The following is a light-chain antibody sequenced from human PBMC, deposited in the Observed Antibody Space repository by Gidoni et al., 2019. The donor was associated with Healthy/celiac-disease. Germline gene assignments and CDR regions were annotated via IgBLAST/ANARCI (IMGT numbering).Light chain of an antibody. CDR2: DAS. J-gene: IGKJ4*01. CDR1: QDISNY. Sequence: DIQMTQSPSSLSASVGDRVTITCQASQDISNYLNWYQQKPGKAPKLLIYDASNLETGVPSRFSGSGSGTDFTFTISRLQPEAIATYYCQQYDNLPLTFGGGTKVEI. CDR3: QQYDNLPLT. V-gene: IGKV1-33*01.